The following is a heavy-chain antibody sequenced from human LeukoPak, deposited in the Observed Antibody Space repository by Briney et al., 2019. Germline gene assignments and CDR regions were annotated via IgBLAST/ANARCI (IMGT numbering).Heavy chain of an antibody. CDR2: INHSGST. D-gene: IGHD4-17*01. Sequence: PSETLSLTCAVYGGSFSGYYWSWIRQPPGKGLEWIGEINHSGSTNYNPSLKSRVTISVDTSKNQFSLKLSSVTAADTAVYYCARHPTVTPRMDYWGQGTLVTVSS. V-gene: IGHV4-34*01. CDR1: GGSFSGYY. J-gene: IGHJ4*02. CDR3: ARHPTVTPRMDY.